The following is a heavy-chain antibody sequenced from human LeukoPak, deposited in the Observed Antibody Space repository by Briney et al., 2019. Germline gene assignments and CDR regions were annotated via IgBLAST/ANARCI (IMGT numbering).Heavy chain of an antibody. V-gene: IGHV1-18*01. Sequence: ASVKVSCKASGYTFTSYGISWVLQAPGQGLEWMGWISAYNGNTNYAQKLQGRVTMTTDTSTSTAYMELRSLRSDDTAVYYCARGPLFGWELRPFDPWGQGTLVTVSS. J-gene: IGHJ5*02. CDR1: GYTFTSYG. CDR3: ARGPLFGWELRPFDP. D-gene: IGHD1-26*01. CDR2: ISAYNGNT.